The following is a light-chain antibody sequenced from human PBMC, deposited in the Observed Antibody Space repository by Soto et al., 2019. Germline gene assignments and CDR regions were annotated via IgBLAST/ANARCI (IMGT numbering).Light chain of an antibody. J-gene: IGLJ2*01. CDR1: TGPVTSGHY. Sequence: QAVVTQEPSLTVSPGGTVTLTCGSSTGPVTSGHYPYWFQRKPGQVPRTLIYDTSNKHSWTPARFSGSLLGGITVLTLSGAQAEDEAEYYCLLYYTDGRRVFGGGTKVTVL. V-gene: IGLV7-46*01. CDR3: LLYYTDGRRV. CDR2: DTS.